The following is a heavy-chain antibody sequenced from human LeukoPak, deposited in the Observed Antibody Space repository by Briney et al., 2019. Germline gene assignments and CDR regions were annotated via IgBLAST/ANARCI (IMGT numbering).Heavy chain of an antibody. CDR3: AKAGGLGSYYTSWFDP. CDR2: ISWNSDTI. J-gene: IGHJ5*02. Sequence: GGSLRLSCAASGFTFDNYAMHWVRQPPGRGLEWVPSISWNSDTIGYADSVKGRFTISRDNAKNSVYLQMNSLRSEDTALYYCAKAGGLGSYYTSWFDPWGQGTLVTVSS. CDR1: GFTFDNYA. D-gene: IGHD3-10*01. V-gene: IGHV3-9*01.